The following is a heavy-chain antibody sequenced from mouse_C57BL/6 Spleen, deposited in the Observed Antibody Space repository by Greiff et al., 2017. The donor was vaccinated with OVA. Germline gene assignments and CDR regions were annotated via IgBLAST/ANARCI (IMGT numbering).Heavy chain of an antibody. Sequence: LVEPGASVKISCKASGYAFSSSWMNWVKQRPGKGLEWIGRIYPGDGDTNYNGKFKGKATLTADKSSSTAYMQLSSLTSEDSAVYFCARDSYLYYFDYWGQGTTLTVSS. CDR2: IYPGDGDT. V-gene: IGHV1-82*01. CDR1: GYAFSSSW. J-gene: IGHJ2*01. CDR3: ARDSYLYYFDY. D-gene: IGHD1-1*01.